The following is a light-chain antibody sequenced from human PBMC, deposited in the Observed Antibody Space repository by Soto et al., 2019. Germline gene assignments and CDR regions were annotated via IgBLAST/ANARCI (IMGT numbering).Light chain of an antibody. CDR1: RLGGKY. Sequence: SYELTQPPSVSVSPGQTASMTCSGDRLGGKYVCWYQQKSGQSPVLVMYDDSKRPSGTPERFSGSNSGNTATLTISGTQAMDEGDYYCQAWDNSVIFGGGTKLTVL. J-gene: IGLJ2*01. CDR3: QAWDNSVI. V-gene: IGLV3-1*01. CDR2: DDS.